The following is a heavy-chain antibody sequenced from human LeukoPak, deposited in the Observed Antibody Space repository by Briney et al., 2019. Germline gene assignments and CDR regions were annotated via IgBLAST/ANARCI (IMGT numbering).Heavy chain of an antibody. D-gene: IGHD3-3*01. Sequence: ASVKVSCKVSGYTFTDYYMHWVQQAPGKGLGWMGLVDPEDGETIYAEKFQGRVTITADTSTDTAYMELSSLRSEDTAVYYCATVPLITIFGVVTPDYWGQGTLVTVSS. CDR1: GYTFTDYY. CDR3: ATVPLITIFGVVTPDY. J-gene: IGHJ4*02. CDR2: VDPEDGET. V-gene: IGHV1-69-2*01.